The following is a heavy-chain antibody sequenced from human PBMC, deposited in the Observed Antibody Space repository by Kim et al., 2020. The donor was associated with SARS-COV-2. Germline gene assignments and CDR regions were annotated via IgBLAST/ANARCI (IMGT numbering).Heavy chain of an antibody. Sequence: ASVKVSCKVSGYTLTELSMHWVRQAPGKGLEWMGGFDPEDGETIYAQKFQGRVTMTEDTSTDTAYMELSSLRSEDTAVYYCATPYSSSSGGDYYYGMDVWGQGTTVTVSS. D-gene: IGHD6-6*01. V-gene: IGHV1-24*01. CDR3: ATPYSSSSGGDYYYGMDV. CDR2: FDPEDGET. CDR1: GYTLTELS. J-gene: IGHJ6*02.